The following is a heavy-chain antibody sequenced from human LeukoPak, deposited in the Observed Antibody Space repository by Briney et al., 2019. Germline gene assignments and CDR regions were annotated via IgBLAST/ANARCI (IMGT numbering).Heavy chain of an antibody. V-gene: IGHV5-51*01. CDR1: GYSINDYW. CDR2: IYPADSDI. D-gene: IGHD2-15*01. CDR3: ARQEYCSGASCYTWFDP. Sequence: GESLKISCKGSGYSINDYWIAWVRQMPGKGLEWMGIIYPADSDIRYSPSFQGQVTISADKSISTAYLQWNSLKASDTAMYYCARQEYCSGASCYTWFDPWGQGTLVTVSS. J-gene: IGHJ5*02.